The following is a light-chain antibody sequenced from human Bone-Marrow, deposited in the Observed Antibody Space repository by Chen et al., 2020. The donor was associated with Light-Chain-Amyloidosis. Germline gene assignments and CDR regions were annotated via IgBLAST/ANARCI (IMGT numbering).Light chain of an antibody. V-gene: IGLV3-21*02. CDR1: NIGPTS. Sequence: SYVLTQPSSVSVAPGQTATIACGGNNIGPTSVHWYQQTPGQAPLLVVYDESDRPSGIPERLSGSNSGNTATLTISRVEAGDEADYYCQVWDRSSDRPVFGGGTKLTVL. J-gene: IGLJ3*02. CDR2: DES. CDR3: QVWDRSSDRPV.